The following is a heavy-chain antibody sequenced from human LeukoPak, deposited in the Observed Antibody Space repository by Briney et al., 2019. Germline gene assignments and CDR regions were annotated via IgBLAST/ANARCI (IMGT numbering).Heavy chain of an antibody. D-gene: IGHD4-23*01. Sequence: GASVKVSCKVSGYTLTVLSMHWVRQAPGKGLEWMGGFDPEDGETIYAQKFQGRVTMTEDTSTDTAYMELSSLRSEDTAVYYCATEGGGSNWFDPWGQGTLVTVSS. J-gene: IGHJ5*02. CDR3: ATEGGGSNWFDP. V-gene: IGHV1-24*01. CDR1: GYTLTVLS. CDR2: FDPEDGET.